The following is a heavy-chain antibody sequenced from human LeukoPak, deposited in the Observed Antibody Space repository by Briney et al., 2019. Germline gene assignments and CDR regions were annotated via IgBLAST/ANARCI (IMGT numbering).Heavy chain of an antibody. CDR3: ARQGSSWYKVDY. Sequence: SETLSLTCAVYGGSFSGYYWSWIRQPPGKGLEWIGEINHSGSTNYNPSLKSRVTISVDTSKNQFSLKLSSVTAADTAVYYCARQGSSWYKVDYWGQGTLVTVSS. D-gene: IGHD6-13*01. V-gene: IGHV4-34*01. CDR1: GGSFSGYY. J-gene: IGHJ4*02. CDR2: INHSGST.